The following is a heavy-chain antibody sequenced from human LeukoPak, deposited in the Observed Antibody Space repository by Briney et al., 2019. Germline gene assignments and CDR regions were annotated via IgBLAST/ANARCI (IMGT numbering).Heavy chain of an antibody. D-gene: IGHD6-13*01. CDR1: GYTFTGYY. Sequence: GASVKVSCKASGYTFTGYYMHWVRQAPGQGLEWMGWINPNSGGTNYAQKFQGWVTMTRDTSISTAYMELSSLRSEDTAVYYCARVLGEGSSWYNWFDPWGQGTLVTVSS. V-gene: IGHV1-2*04. J-gene: IGHJ5*02. CDR3: ARVLGEGSSWYNWFDP. CDR2: INPNSGGT.